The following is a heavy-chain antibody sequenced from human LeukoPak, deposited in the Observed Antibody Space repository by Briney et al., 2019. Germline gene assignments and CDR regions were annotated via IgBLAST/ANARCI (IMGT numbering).Heavy chain of an antibody. Sequence: SETLSLTCTVSGGSVSSYYWSWIRQPPGKGLEWIGYIYYSGSTNYNPSLKSRVTISVDTSKNQFSLKLSSVTAADTAVYYCARIFPHCYDSSGYEENWGQGTLVTVSS. V-gene: IGHV4-59*02. J-gene: IGHJ4*02. CDR2: IYYSGST. D-gene: IGHD3-22*01. CDR1: GGSVSSYY. CDR3: ARIFPHCYDSSGYEEN.